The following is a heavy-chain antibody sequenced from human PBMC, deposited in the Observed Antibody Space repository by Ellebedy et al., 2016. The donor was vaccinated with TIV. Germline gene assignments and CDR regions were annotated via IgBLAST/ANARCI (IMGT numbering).Heavy chain of an antibody. J-gene: IGHJ4*02. CDR2: ISGTGGST. CDR3: AHLYDFWSGLNYFDH. D-gene: IGHD3-3*01. CDR1: GFTFSDYY. V-gene: IGHV3-23*01. Sequence: GGSLRLSXAASGFTFSDYYMSWIRQAPGKGLEWVSGISGTGGSTYYADSVKGRFTISRDSSKNILYLQMNSLRAEDTAVYYCAHLYDFWSGLNYFDHWGLGTLVTVSS.